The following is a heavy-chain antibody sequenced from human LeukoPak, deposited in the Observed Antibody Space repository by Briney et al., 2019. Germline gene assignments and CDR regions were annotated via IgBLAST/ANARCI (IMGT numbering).Heavy chain of an antibody. CDR2: ISAYNGNT. V-gene: IGHV1-18*01. CDR3: AMVRGVIPLFDY. Sequence: ASVKVSCKASGYXFTSYGISWVRQAPGQGLEWMGWISAYNGNTNYAQKLQGRVTMTTDTSTSTAYMELRSLRSDDTAVYYCAMVRGVIPLFDYWGQGTLVTVSS. CDR1: GYXFTSYG. D-gene: IGHD3-10*01. J-gene: IGHJ4*02.